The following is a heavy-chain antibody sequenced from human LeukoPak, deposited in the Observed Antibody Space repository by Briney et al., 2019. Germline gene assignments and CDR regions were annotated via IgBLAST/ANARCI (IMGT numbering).Heavy chain of an antibody. CDR1: GFTFSSYE. V-gene: IGHV4-59*12. J-gene: IGHJ3*01. D-gene: IGHD3-10*01. CDR3: AKPSNYYGSATDAFDF. CDR2: IYYSGST. Sequence: GSLRLSCAASGFTFSSYEMNWVRQPPGKGLEWIGNIYYSGSTYYNPSLKSRVTISVDTSKNHFSLKLNSVTAADTAVYYCAKPSNYYGSATDAFDFWGQGTMVTVSS.